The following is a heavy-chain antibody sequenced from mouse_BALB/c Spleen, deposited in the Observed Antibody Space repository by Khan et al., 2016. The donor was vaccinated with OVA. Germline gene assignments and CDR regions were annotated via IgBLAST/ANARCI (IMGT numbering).Heavy chain of an antibody. CDR2: IDPSDNYT. V-gene: IGHV1-69*02. CDR3: ARSVLYGSSTWFGY. J-gene: IGHJ3*01. D-gene: IGHD1-1*01. Sequence: QVQLQQPGAELVKPGASVKLSCKASGYPLTSYWLHWVKQRPGQGLEWIGEIDPSDNYTNYNQKFKGKATLTVDKSSSTTYMQLSSLTSEDSAVYYCARSVLYGSSTWFGYGGQGTLVTVSA. CDR1: GYPLTSYW.